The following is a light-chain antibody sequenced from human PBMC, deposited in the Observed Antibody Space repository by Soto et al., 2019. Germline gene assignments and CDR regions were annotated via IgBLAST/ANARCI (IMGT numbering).Light chain of an antibody. J-gene: IGKJ4*01. CDR1: QTINSTS. CDR2: AAS. V-gene: IGKV3-20*01. CDR3: QQYNSWPLT. Sequence: EIVLTQSPGTLSLSPGERATLSCRASQTINSTSLAWYQHQPGQSPRLLIYAASSRATGIPDRFSGSGSGTDFTLTISRLEPEDFAVYYCQQYNSWPLTFGGGTKVDIK.